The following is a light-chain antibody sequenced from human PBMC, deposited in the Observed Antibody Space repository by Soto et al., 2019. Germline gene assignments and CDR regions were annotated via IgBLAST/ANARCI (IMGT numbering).Light chain of an antibody. CDR3: QQYGSSPPFT. V-gene: IGKV3-20*01. CDR1: QSVSSRY. CDR2: GAS. Sequence: IVLTQSPGTLSLSPGERATLPCRASQSVSSRYLAWYQHKPGQAPRLLMYGASNRATGIPDRFSGSGSGTDFTLTISRLEPEDFAVYFCQQYGSSPPFTFGQGTKVDIK. J-gene: IGKJ2*01.